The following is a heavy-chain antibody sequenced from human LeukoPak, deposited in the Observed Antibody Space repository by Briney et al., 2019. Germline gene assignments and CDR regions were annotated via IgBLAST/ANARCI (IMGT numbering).Heavy chain of an antibody. CDR2: IYYSGST. CDR3: ARQEWELGRYFDY. D-gene: IGHD1-26*01. J-gene: IGHJ4*02. CDR1: GGSISSYY. V-gene: IGHV4-59*08. Sequence: SETLSLTCTVSGGSISSYYWSWIRQPPGKGLEWIGYIYYSGSTNYNPSLKSRVTISVDTSKNQFSLKLSSVTAADTAVYYCARQEWELGRYFDYWGQGTLVTVSS.